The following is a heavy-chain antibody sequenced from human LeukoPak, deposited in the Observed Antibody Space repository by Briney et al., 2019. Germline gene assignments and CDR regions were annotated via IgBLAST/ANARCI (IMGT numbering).Heavy chain of an antibody. J-gene: IGHJ3*02. Sequence: GGSLRLSCAASGFTFSSYWMHWVRQAPGKGLVRVSRINSDGSSTSYADSVKGRFTISRDNAKNTLYLQMNSLRAEDTAVYYCAREGGVVGATTDAFDIWGQGTMVTVSS. CDR3: AREGGVVGATTDAFDI. CDR1: GFTFSSYW. V-gene: IGHV3-74*01. D-gene: IGHD1-26*01. CDR2: INSDGSST.